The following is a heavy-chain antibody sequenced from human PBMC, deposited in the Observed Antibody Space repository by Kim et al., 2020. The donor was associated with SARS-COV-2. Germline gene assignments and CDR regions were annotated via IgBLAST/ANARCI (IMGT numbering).Heavy chain of an antibody. CDR3: AKRPGSSSWYDIPYYYYYGMDV. J-gene: IGHJ6*02. CDR2: ISGSGGST. CDR1: GFTFSSYA. Sequence: GGSLRLSCAASGFTFSSYAMSWVRQAPGKGLEWVSAISGSGGSTYYADSVKGRFTISRDNSKNTLYLQMNSLRAEDTAVYYCAKRPGSSSWYDIPYYYYYGMDVWGQGTTVTVSS. D-gene: IGHD6-13*01. V-gene: IGHV3-23*01.